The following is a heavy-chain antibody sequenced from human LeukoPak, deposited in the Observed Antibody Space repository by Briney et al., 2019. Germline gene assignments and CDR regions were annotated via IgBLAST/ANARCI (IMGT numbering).Heavy chain of an antibody. CDR2: INPSGGST. Sequence: ASVKVSCKASGYTFTSYYMHWVRQAPGQGLEWMGIINPSGGSTSYAQKFQGRVTMTRDTSTSIVYMELSSPRSEDTAVYYCARADSGSYGPYYYYYGMDVWGQGTTVTVSS. J-gene: IGHJ6*02. D-gene: IGHD1-26*01. CDR1: GYTFTSYY. CDR3: ARADSGSYGPYYYYYGMDV. V-gene: IGHV1-46*01.